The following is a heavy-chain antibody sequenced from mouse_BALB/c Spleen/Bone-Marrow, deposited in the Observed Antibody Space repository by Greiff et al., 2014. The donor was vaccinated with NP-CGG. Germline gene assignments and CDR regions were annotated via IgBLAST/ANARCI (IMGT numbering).Heavy chain of an antibody. D-gene: IGHD4-1*01. CDR1: GYAFSSYW. CDR2: IYPGDGDT. J-gene: IGHJ2*01. V-gene: IGHV1-80*01. CDR3: ARVRNWDDY. Sequence: VKLVESGAELVRPGSSVKISCKASGYAFSSYWMNWVKQRPGQGLEWIGQIYPGDGDTNYNGKFKGKATLTADKSSSTAYMQLSSLTSEDSAVYFCARVRNWDDYWGQGTTLTVSS.